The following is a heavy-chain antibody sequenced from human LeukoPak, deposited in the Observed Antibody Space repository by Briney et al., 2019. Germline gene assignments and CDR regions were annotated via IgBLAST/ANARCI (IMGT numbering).Heavy chain of an antibody. J-gene: IGHJ5*02. CDR2: IYTSGST. CDR3: ARAGIVVVPAAMGWFDP. D-gene: IGHD2-2*01. Sequence: PSETLSLTCTVSGGSISSYYWSWIRQPAGKGLEWIGRIYTSGSTNYNPSLKSRVTISVDTSKNQFSLKLSSVTAADTAVYYCARAGIVVVPAAMGWFDPWGQGTLVTVSS. CDR1: GGSISSYY. V-gene: IGHV4-4*07.